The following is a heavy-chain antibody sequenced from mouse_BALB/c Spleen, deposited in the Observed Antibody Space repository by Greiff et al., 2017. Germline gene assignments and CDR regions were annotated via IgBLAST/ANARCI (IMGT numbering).Heavy chain of an antibody. J-gene: IGHJ4*01. CDR3: ALLLRPSGDY. D-gene: IGHD1-1*01. Sequence: QVQLQQPGAELVKPGASVKLSCKASGYTFTSYWMHWVKQRPGQGLEWIGEINPSNGRTNYNEKFKSKATLTVDKSSSTAYMQLSSLTSEDSAVYYCALLLRPSGDYWGQGTSVTVSS. CDR1: GYTFTSYW. CDR2: INPSNGRT. V-gene: IGHV1S81*02.